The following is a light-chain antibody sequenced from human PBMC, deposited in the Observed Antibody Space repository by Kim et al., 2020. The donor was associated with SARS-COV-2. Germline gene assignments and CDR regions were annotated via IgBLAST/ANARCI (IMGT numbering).Light chain of an antibody. CDR2: RDS. Sequence: SVSPGRTTSIPCSGEKLGDKGVCWYQPTAGRSPVLVMYRDSWRPSGIPERFSGFNSGDTATLTISGTQAMDEADYYCQACDSSTVVFGGGTQLTVL. CDR1: KLGDKG. J-gene: IGLJ2*01. CDR3: QACDSSTVV. V-gene: IGLV3-1*01.